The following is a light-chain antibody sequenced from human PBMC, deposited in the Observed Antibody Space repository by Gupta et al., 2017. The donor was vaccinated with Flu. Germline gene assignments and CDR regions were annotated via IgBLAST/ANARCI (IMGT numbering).Light chain of an antibody. CDR2: KDS. Sequence: QTARITCSGDALPKQYAYWYQQKPGQAPVVVIYKDSERPSGIPERFSGSSSGTTVTLTINGVQAEDEADYYCQSGDSSTSYHVVFGGGTKLTVL. V-gene: IGLV3-25*03. J-gene: IGLJ2*01. CDR3: QSGDSSTSYHVV. CDR1: ALPKQY.